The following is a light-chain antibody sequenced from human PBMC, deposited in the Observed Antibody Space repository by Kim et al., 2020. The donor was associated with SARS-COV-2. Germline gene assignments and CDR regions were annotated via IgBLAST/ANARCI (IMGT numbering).Light chain of an antibody. J-gene: IGKJ1*01. CDR2: GAS. CDR1: QSVSNNY. Sequence: SPGERATLSCRASQSVSNNYLAWYQQKPGQAPRLLIYGASSRAPGIPDRFSGSGSGTDFTLTISRLESEDFAMYYCQQYGNSPRTFGQGTKVDIK. V-gene: IGKV3-20*01. CDR3: QQYGNSPRT.